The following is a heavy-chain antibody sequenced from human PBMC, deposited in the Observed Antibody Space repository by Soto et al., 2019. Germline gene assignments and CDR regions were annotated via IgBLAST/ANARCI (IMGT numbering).Heavy chain of an antibody. Sequence: QITLKESGPALVKPTQTLTLTCTFSGFSLNTGGLGVGWIRQPPGKALEWLALIYWDGDKRYSPSLKSRLSITKDTSNSLVVLTMNNMDPVDTATYYCAHSRCGGDCLPSYASHYFCGMDVWGQGTTVTVSS. CDR2: IYWDGDK. V-gene: IGHV2-5*02. D-gene: IGHD2-21*02. J-gene: IGHJ6*02. CDR3: AHSRCGGDCLPSYASHYFCGMDV. CDR1: GFSLNTGGLG.